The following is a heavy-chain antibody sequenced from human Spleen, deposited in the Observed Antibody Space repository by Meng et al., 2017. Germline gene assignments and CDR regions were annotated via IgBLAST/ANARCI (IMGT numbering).Heavy chain of an antibody. J-gene: IGHJ3*02. CDR3: AAGSSEAFGTDAFNI. D-gene: IGHD5-12*01. Sequence: ASVKVSCKASGYTFTAYYIQWVRQAPGQGLEWVGWINPRSGGTDYAQNFQGRVTLTRDTSISTAYMEVSSLGSGDTGVCYCAAGSSEAFGTDAFNIWGQGTVVTVSS. V-gene: IGHV1-2*02. CDR2: INPRSGGT. CDR1: GYTFTAYY.